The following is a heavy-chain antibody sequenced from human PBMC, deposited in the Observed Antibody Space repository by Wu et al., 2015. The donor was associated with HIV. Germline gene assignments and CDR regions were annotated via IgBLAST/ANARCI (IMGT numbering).Heavy chain of an antibody. CDR2: INPSGGST. CDR3: ASCSGGSCYLRNRYYGMDV. V-gene: IGHV1-46*01. J-gene: IGHJ6*02. Sequence: QVQLVQSGAEVKKPGASVKVSCKASGYTFTSYYMHWVRQAPGQGLEWMGIINPSGGSTNYAQKFQGRVTMTRDTSTSTVYMELSSLRFEDTAVYYCASCSGGSCYLRNRYYGMDVWGQGTTVTVSS. D-gene: IGHD2-15*01. CDR1: GYTFTSYY.